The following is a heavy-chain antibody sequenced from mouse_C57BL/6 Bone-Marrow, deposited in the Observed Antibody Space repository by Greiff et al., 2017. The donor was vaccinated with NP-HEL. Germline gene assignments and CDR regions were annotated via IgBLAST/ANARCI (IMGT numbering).Heavy chain of an antibody. V-gene: IGHV1-9*01. J-gene: IGHJ4*01. D-gene: IGHD2-1*01. CDR2: ILTGSGST. CDR1: GYTFTGYW. CDR3: ARGGNYGYAMDY. Sequence: VQLQQSGAELMKPGASVKLSCKATGYTFTGYWIEWVKQRPGHGLEWIGEILTGSGSTNYNEKFQGKATFTADPSSNTAYMQLSSLTTEDSAIFYCARGGNYGYAMDYWGQGTSVTVSS.